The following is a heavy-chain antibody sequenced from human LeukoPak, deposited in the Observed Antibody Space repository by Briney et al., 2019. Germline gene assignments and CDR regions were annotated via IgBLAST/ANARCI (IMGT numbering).Heavy chain of an antibody. Sequence: ASVKVSCKASGYTFTGYYMHWVRQAPGQGLEWMGWINPNSGGTNYAHKFQGRVTMTRDTSISTAYMELSRLRSDDTAVYYCARDDNYDFWSGYGYLDYWGQGTLVTVSS. CDR1: GYTFTGYY. CDR3: ARDDNYDFWSGYGYLDY. D-gene: IGHD3-3*01. V-gene: IGHV1-2*07. J-gene: IGHJ4*02. CDR2: INPNSGGT.